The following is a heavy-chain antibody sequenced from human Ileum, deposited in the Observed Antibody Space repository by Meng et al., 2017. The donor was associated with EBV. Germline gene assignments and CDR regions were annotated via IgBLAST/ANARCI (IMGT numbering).Heavy chain of an antibody. D-gene: IGHD1-26*01. Sequence: VQLQEPGPGLVKPSQTLSLTCAVSGVSISSGVYHWSWIRQPPGKGLEWIGCSGGTYYNPSLKSRLAISVDTSKNQFSLKLDSATAADTAVYYCAIYAVGGSGQGYWGQGTLVTVSS. J-gene: IGHJ4*02. CDR3: AIYAVGGSGQGY. V-gene: IGHV4-30-4*01. CDR2: CSGGT. CDR1: GVSISSGVYH.